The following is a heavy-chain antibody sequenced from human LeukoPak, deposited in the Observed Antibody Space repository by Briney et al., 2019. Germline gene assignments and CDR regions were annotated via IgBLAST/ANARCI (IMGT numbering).Heavy chain of an antibody. CDR3: ARLGARQMLEY. CDR2: IKQDGGQI. CDR1: GFPFNAYW. J-gene: IGHJ4*02. Sequence: GGSLRLSCAASGFPFNAYWMTWVRQAPGKGLEWVANIKQDGGQIYYLESVKGRFTVSRDNAKNSLYLQMNSLRAEDTAVYYCARLGARQMLEYWGQGTLVTVSS. D-gene: IGHD4-17*01. V-gene: IGHV3-7*01.